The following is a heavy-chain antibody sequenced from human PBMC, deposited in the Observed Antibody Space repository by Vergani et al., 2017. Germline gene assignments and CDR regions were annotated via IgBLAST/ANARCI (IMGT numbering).Heavy chain of an antibody. D-gene: IGHD2-15*01. CDR1: GGTFSSYT. Sequence: QVQLVQSGAEVKKPGSSVKVSCKASGGTFSSYTISWVRQAPGQGLEWMGRIIPILGIANYAQKFQGRVTITADKSTSTAYMELSSLRSEDTALYYCAKDGDYYYYMDVWGKGTTVTVSS. V-gene: IGHV1-69*08. J-gene: IGHJ6*03. CDR2: IIPILGIA. CDR3: AKDGDYYYYMDV.